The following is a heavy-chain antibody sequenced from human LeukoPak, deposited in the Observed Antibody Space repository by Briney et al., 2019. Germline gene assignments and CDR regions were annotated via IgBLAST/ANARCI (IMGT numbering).Heavy chain of an antibody. CDR1: GGSISSYY. Sequence: SETLSLTCTVSGGSISSYYWSWIRQPPGKGLEWIGYIYYSGSTNYNPSLKSRVTISVDTSKNQFSLKLSSVTAADTAVYYCARERHGLAHSTQYCSGGSCYTPGPMDVWGKGTTVTISS. CDR3: ARERHGLAHSTQYCSGGSCYTPGPMDV. V-gene: IGHV4-59*01. J-gene: IGHJ6*04. D-gene: IGHD2-15*01. CDR2: IYYSGST.